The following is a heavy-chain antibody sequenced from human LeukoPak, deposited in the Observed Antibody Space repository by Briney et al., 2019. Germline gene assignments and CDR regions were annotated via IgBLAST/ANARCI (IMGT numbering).Heavy chain of an antibody. J-gene: IGHJ4*02. CDR3: AHLVVTIDWRSYFDY. V-gene: IGHV2-5*01. CDR1: DFSLSTPGMG. D-gene: IGHD3-10*01. CDR2: IYYNDDK. Sequence: SGPTLVNPTQTLTLTCTFSDFSLSTPGMGVGWIRQPPGKAPEWHVMIYYNDDKRYSPSLRSRLTITKDTSKNQVALTMTNVDVVDTATYYCAHLVVTIDWRSYFDYWGQGILVTVSS.